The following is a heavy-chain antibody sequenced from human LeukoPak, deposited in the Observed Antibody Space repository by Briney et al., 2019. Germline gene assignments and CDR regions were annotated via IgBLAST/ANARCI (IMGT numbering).Heavy chain of an antibody. Sequence: PGGSLRLSCEASGFTFDDYGMLWVRQAPGKGLEWVSTISWNSASVGYVDSVKGRFTISRDNAKKTLYLQMNSLRPEDTALYYCAKDYGYSSSWYDYWGQGTLVTVSS. V-gene: IGHV3-9*01. CDR1: GFTFDDYG. CDR3: AKDYGYSSSWYDY. D-gene: IGHD6-13*01. J-gene: IGHJ4*02. CDR2: ISWNSASV.